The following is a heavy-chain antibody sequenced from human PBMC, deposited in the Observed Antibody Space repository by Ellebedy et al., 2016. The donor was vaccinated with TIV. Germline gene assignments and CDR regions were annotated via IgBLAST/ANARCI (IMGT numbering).Heavy chain of an antibody. Sequence: PGGSLRLSCAASGFTFSDHYMDWVRQAPGKGLGWVGFIRSKAYGGTTEYAASVKGRFTISRDDSRNSLYLQMNSLKTEDTAVYYCSRGQGSGNYYRNFDYWGQGTLVTVSS. V-gene: IGHV3-72*01. CDR1: GFTFSDHY. J-gene: IGHJ4*02. CDR3: SRGQGSGNYYRNFDY. D-gene: IGHD1-26*01. CDR2: IRSKAYGGTT.